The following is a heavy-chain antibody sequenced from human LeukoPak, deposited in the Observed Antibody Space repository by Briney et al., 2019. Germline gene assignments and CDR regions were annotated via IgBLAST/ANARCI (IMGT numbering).Heavy chain of an antibody. CDR1: SGSISSSSYY. Sequence: SETLSLTCTASSGSISSSSYYWGWIRQPPGKGLEWIGNIYYSGSTYYNPSLKSRVTISVDTSKNQFSLKLSSVTAADTAVYYCARGGYCSSTSCFHPWGQGTLVTVSS. CDR3: ARGGYCSSTSCFHP. J-gene: IGHJ5*02. CDR2: IYYSGST. D-gene: IGHD2-2*01. V-gene: IGHV4-39*07.